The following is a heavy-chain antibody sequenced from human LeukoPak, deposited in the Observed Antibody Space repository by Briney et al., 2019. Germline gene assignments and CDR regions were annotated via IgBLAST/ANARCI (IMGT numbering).Heavy chain of an antibody. CDR1: GGSINSGTYY. CDR3: ARVRGSSSV. Sequence: SETLSLTCTVSGGSINSGTYYWSWIRQPPGKGLEWIGEINHSGSTNYNPSLKSRVTISVDTSKNQFSLKLSSVTAADTAVYYCARVRGSSSVWGQGTLVTVSS. CDR2: INHSGST. D-gene: IGHD6-6*01. J-gene: IGHJ4*02. V-gene: IGHV4-39*07.